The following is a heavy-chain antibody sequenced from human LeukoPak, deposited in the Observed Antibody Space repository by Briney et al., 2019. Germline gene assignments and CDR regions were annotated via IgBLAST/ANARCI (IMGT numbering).Heavy chain of an antibody. Sequence: GGSLRLSCAASGLSFSSYWMHWVRQAPGKGLVWVARISPDGSSALSADSVRGRFTISRDNADNTLYLQLNSLRAEDTAVYYCARVSFCPRCHFDYWGQGTLVTVSS. D-gene: IGHD2/OR15-2a*01. CDR1: GLSFSSYW. CDR3: ARVSFCPRCHFDY. J-gene: IGHJ4*02. CDR2: ISPDGSSA. V-gene: IGHV3-74*03.